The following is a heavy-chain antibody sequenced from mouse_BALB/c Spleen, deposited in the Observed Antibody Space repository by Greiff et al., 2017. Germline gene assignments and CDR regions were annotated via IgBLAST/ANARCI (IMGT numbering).Heavy chain of an antibody. CDR1: GYSITSGYY. Sequence: EVKLVESGPGLVKPSQSLSLTCSVTGYSITSGYYWNWIRQFPGNKLEWMGYISYDGSNNYNPSLKNRISITRDTSKNQFFLKLNSVTTEDTATYYCARSPTPVGWYFDVWGAGTTVTVSS. CDR2: ISYDGSN. J-gene: IGHJ1*01. CDR3: ARSPTPVGWYFDV. V-gene: IGHV3-6*02. D-gene: IGHD1-1*01.